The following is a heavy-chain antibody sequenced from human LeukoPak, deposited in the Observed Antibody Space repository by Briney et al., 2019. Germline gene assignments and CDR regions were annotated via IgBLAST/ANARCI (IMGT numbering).Heavy chain of an antibody. V-gene: IGHV3-48*04. D-gene: IGHD5-18*01. Sequence: GGSLRLSCAASGFTFSSYSMNWVRQAPGKGLEGVSYISSSSSTIYYADSVKGRFTISRDNAKNSLYLQMNSLRAEDTAVYYCARDSAAMVFSFDYWGQGTLVTVSS. CDR1: GFTFSSYS. CDR3: ARDSAAMVFSFDY. J-gene: IGHJ4*02. CDR2: ISSSSSTI.